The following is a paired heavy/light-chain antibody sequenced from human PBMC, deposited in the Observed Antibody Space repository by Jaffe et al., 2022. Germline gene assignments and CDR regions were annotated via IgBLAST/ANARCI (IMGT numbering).Light chain of an antibody. J-gene: IGLJ2*01. CDR3: AAWDDSLVV. CDR1: SSNIGSNT. Sequence: QSVLTQPPSASGTPGQRVTISCSGSSSNIGSNTVNWYQQLPGTAPKLLIYSNNQRPSGVPDRFSGSKSGTSASLAISGLQSEDEADYYCAAWDDSLVVFGGGTKLTVL. CDR2: SNN. V-gene: IGLV1-44*01.
Heavy chain of an antibody. CDR3: ARETPNSGYDSYAFDI. CDR1: GYTFSSYY. CDR2: INPSGGST. V-gene: IGHV1-46*01. J-gene: IGHJ3*02. Sequence: QVHLVQSGAEVKKPGASVKVSCKASGYTFSSYYMHWVRQAPGQGLEWMGIINPSGGSTSYAQKFQGRVTMTRDTSTSTVYMELSSLRSEDTAVYYCARETPNSGYDSYAFDIWGQGTMVTVSS. D-gene: IGHD5-12*01.